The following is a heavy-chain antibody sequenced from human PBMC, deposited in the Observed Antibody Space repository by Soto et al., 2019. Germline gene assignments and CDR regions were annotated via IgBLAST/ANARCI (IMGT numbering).Heavy chain of an antibody. D-gene: IGHD1-26*01. CDR1: GFAFSNYE. V-gene: IGHV3-48*03. CDR3: ARESFSASPNFFDY. Sequence: GSLRLSCAASGFAFSNYEMNWVRQAPGKGREWVSYISLSGSTIYYADSVKGRFTISRDDAKDSLYLEMDSLRADDTAVYYCARESFSASPNFFDYWGQGTLVTVSS. CDR2: ISLSGSTI. J-gene: IGHJ4*02.